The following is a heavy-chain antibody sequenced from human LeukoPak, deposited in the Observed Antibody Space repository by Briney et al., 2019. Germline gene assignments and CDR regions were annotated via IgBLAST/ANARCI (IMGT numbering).Heavy chain of an antibody. D-gene: IGHD3-9*01. CDR2: ISSSSSYI. J-gene: IGHJ4*02. V-gene: IGHV3-21*01. CDR1: GFTFSSYS. CDR3: AREKSDILTGYCDY. Sequence: GGSLRLSCAASGFTFSSYSMNWVRRAPGKGLEWVSSISSSSSYIYYADSVKGRFTISRDNAKNSLYLQMNSLRAEDTAVYYCAREKSDILTGYCDYWGQGTLVTVSS.